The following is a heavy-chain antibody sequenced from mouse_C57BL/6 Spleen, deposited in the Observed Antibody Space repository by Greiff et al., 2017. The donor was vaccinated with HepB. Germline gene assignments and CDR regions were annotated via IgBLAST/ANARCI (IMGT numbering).Heavy chain of an antibody. D-gene: IGHD3-2*02. CDR1: GYTFTSYW. V-gene: IGHV1-69*01. J-gene: IGHJ4*01. Sequence: VQLQQPGAELVMPGASVKLSCKASGYTFTSYWMHWVKQRPGQGLEWIGEIDPSDSYTNYTKKFKGKSTLTVDKTSSTAYMKLSSLTSEDSADYYCAKESQATGGYYAMDYWGQGTSVTVSS. CDR2: IDPSDSYT. CDR3: AKESQATGGYYAMDY.